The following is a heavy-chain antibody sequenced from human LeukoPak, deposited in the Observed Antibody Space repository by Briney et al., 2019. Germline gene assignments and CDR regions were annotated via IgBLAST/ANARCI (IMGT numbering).Heavy chain of an antibody. J-gene: IGHJ4*02. V-gene: IGHV1-69*06. D-gene: IGHD6-6*01. CDR2: IIPIFGTA. CDR1: GYTFTSYG. CDR3: ARGSSSSPWVFDY. Sequence: ASVKVSCKASGYTFTSYGISWVRQAPGQGLEWMGGIIPIFGTANYSQKFQGRVTITADKSTSTAYMELSSLRSEDTVVYYCARGSSSSPWVFDYWGQGTLVTVSS.